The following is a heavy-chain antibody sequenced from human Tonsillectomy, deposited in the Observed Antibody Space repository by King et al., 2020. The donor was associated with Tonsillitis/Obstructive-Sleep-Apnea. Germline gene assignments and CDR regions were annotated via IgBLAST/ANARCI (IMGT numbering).Heavy chain of an antibody. CDR1: GYTFTDYY. CDR2: INPNSGGS. Sequence: QLVQSGAEVKKPGASVKVSCKASGYTFTDYYLHCVRQPPGQGREWMGRINPNSGGSNYDQDFVGRVTMTRDTSISTAYLEVSRLRSDDTAVYYCARDREYSSSWSYYYYMDVWGKGTTVTVSS. D-gene: IGHD6-13*01. V-gene: IGHV1-2*06. CDR3: ARDREYSSSWSYYYYMDV. J-gene: IGHJ6*03.